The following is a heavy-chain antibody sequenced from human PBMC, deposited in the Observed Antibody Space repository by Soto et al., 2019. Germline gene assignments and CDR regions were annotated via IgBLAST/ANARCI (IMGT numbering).Heavy chain of an antibody. CDR3: ARRLYYGSGSYYNVWFDP. Sequence: QVQLQESGPGLVKPSETLSLTCTVSGGSISSYYWSWIRQPPGKGLEWIGYIYYSGSTNYNPSLTRRVTLSVETSKNQVSLKLSSVTAADTAVYYCARRLYYGSGSYYNVWFDPWGQGTLVTVSS. V-gene: IGHV4-59*01. CDR2: IYYSGST. J-gene: IGHJ5*02. CDR1: GGSISSYY. D-gene: IGHD3-10*01.